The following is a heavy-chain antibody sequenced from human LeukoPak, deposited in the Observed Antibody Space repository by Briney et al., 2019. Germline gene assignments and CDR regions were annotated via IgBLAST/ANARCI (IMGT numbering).Heavy chain of an antibody. CDR3: ARVSRLYHDTSGRIFDY. CDR2: INPNSGGT. V-gene: IGHV1-2*02. D-gene: IGHD3-22*01. CDR1: GYPFTAYY. J-gene: IGHJ4*02. Sequence: HVASVKVSCKASGYPFTAYYMHWVRQAPGQGLEWMGWINPNSGGTKYAQKFQGRVTMTRDTSISTAYMELRRLRSDDTAVYYCARVSRLYHDTSGRIFDYWGQGTLVTVSS.